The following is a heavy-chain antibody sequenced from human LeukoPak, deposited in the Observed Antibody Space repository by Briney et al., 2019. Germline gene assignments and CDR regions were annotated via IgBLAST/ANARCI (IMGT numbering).Heavy chain of an antibody. Sequence: GGSLRLSCAASGFTFSSYSMNRVRQAPGKGLEWVSSISSSSSYIYYADSVKGRFTISRDNSKNTLYLQMNSLRAEDTAVYYCARDCHSSGWTPFDYWGQGTLVTVSS. D-gene: IGHD6-19*01. CDR1: GFTFSSYS. J-gene: IGHJ4*02. CDR2: ISSSSSYI. V-gene: IGHV3-21*01. CDR3: ARDCHSSGWTPFDY.